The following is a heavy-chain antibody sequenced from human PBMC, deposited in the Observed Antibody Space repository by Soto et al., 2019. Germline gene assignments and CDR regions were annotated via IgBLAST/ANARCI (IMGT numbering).Heavy chain of an antibody. Sequence: SQTLSLTCAISGDSVSSNSAAWNWIRQSPSRGLEWLGRTYYRSKWYNDCAVSVRSRITINPDTSKNQFSLQLNSVTPEDTAVYYCARETHESSSPILGDYWGQGTLVTVSS. J-gene: IGHJ4*02. V-gene: IGHV6-1*01. CDR2: TYYRSKWYN. CDR3: ARETHESSSPILGDY. CDR1: GDSVSSNSAA. D-gene: IGHD6-6*01.